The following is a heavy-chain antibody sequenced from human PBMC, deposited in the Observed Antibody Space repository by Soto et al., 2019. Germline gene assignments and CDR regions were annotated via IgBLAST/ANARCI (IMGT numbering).Heavy chain of an antibody. V-gene: IGHV1-18*01. J-gene: IGHJ4*02. CDR2: ISAYNGNT. CDR3: ARDTYYYDSSGYYACFDY. D-gene: IGHD3-22*01. CDR1: GYTFTSYG. Sequence: ASVKVSCKASGYTFTSYGISCVRQAPGQGLEWMGWISAYNGNTNYAQKLQGRVTMTTDTSTSTAYMELRSLRSDDTAVYYCARDTYYYDSSGYYACFDYWGQGTLVTVSS.